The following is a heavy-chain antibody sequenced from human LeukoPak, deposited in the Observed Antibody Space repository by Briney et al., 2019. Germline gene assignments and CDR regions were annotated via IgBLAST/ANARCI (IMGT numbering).Heavy chain of an antibody. CDR3: ARGGAFYWNPRY. V-gene: IGHV3-53*01. CDR2: LYTDDTA. D-gene: IGHD1-1*01. Sequence: GGSLRLTCVASGFTVSDYYMSWVRQAPGKGLEWVSLLYTDDTAIYADSVEGRFTISRDDSKNTIYLHMTTLRGEDTAVYYCARGGAFYWNPRYWGQGTLVTVSS. CDR1: GFTVSDYY. J-gene: IGHJ4*02.